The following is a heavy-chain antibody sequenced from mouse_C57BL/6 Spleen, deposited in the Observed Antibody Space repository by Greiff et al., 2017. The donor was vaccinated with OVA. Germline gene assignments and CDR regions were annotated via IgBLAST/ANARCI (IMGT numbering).Heavy chain of an antibody. V-gene: IGHV5-9-1*02. CDR2: ISSGGDYI. CDR1: GFTFSSYA. Sequence: EVKLVESGEGLVKPGGSLKLSCAASGFTFSSYAMSWVRQTPEKRLEWVAYISSGGDYIYYADTVKGRFTISRDNARNTLYLQMSSLKSEDTAMYYCTRDYYGIFDYWGQGTTLTVAA. J-gene: IGHJ2*01. CDR3: TRDYYGIFDY. D-gene: IGHD1-2*01.